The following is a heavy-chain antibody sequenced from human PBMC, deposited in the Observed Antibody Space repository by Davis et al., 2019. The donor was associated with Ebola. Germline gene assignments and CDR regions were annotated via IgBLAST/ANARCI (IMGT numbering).Heavy chain of an antibody. Sequence: MPSETLSLTCAVSAASISSSNCWSRLRPPPGKGLVLIAELFHSASTNYNPSLKSRVTISVDKSKNQFSLQLSSVTAADTAVYYCARDGYSSGWYSYYFDYWGQGTLVTVSS. V-gene: IGHV4-4*02. J-gene: IGHJ4*02. CDR3: ARDGYSSGWYSYYFDY. CDR1: AASISSSNC. D-gene: IGHD6-19*01. CDR2: LFHSAST.